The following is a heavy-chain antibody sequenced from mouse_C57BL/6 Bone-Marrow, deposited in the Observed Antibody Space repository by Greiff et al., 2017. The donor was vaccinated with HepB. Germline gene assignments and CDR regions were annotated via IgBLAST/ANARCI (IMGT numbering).Heavy chain of an antibody. CDR1: GYTFTSYW. Sequence: QVHVKQPGAELVRPGSSVKLSCKASGYTFTSYWMHWVKQRPIQGLEWIGNIDPSDSETHYNQKFKDKATLTVDKSSSTAYMQLSSLTSEDSAVYYCARRSSYYDYPWFAYWGQGTLVTVSA. CDR2: IDPSDSET. D-gene: IGHD2-4*01. V-gene: IGHV1-52*01. CDR3: ARRSSYYDYPWFAY. J-gene: IGHJ3*01.